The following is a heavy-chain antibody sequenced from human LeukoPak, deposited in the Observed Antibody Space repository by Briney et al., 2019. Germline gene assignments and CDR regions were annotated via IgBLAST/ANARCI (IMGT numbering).Heavy chain of an antibody. CDR1: GFTFSNYW. Sequence: GGSLRLSCAASGFTFSNYWMAWVRQAPGKGLEWVANIKEDGSEKYHADSLKGRFTISRDNAKNSLYLQLNSLRAEDTAVYYCAKSDCTSTSCYTIDYWGQGTLVTVSS. D-gene: IGHD2-2*02. J-gene: IGHJ4*02. V-gene: IGHV3-7*03. CDR2: IKEDGSEK. CDR3: AKSDCTSTSCYTIDY.